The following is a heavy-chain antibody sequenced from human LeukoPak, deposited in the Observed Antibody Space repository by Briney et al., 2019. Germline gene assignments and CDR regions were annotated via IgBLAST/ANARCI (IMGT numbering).Heavy chain of an antibody. CDR3: ATDQGRNDAFDI. CDR1: GYTLTELS. Sequence: ASVKVSCKVSGYTLTELSMHWVRQAPGKGLEWMGGFDPEDGETIYAQKFQGRVTMTEDTSTDTAYMELSSLRSEDTAVYYCATDQGRNDAFDIWGQGTMVTVSS. J-gene: IGHJ3*02. CDR2: FDPEDGET. V-gene: IGHV1-24*01.